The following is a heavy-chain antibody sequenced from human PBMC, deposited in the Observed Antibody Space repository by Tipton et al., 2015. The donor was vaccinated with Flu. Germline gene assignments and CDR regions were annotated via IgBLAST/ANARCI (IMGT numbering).Heavy chain of an antibody. CDR3: AREVLYCSSTSCYSFDY. J-gene: IGHJ4*02. CDR1: GGSISSYY. D-gene: IGHD2-2*01. CDR2: IYYSGST. Sequence: TLSLTCTVSGGSISSYYWSWIRQPPGKGLEWIGYIYYSGSTNYNPSLKSRVTISVDTSKNQFSLKLSSVTAADTAVYYCAREVLYCSSTSCYSFDYWGQGTLVTVSS. V-gene: IGHV4-59*01.